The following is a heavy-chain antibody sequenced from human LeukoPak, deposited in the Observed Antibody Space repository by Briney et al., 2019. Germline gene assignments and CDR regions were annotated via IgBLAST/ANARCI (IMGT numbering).Heavy chain of an antibody. Sequence: GGSLRLSCAASGFTFTTYWMSWVRQLPGKGLKWVANINQDGTEKYYVDSVKGRFTISRDNAKNSLYLQMNSLRVEDTAIYYCVKVAKYYYGSETYYFFEHWGQGTPVTASS. CDR3: VKVAKYYYGSETYYFFEH. CDR2: INQDGTEK. CDR1: GFTFTTYW. V-gene: IGHV3-7*01. J-gene: IGHJ4*02. D-gene: IGHD3-10*01.